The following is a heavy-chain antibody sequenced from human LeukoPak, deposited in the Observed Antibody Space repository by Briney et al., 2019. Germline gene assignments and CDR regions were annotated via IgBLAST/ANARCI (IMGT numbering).Heavy chain of an antibody. Sequence: SETLSLTCTVSGASIRTYYWGWIRQPPGKGLEWIGNIYFTGSTYYSSSLKSRVTISVDTSKNQFSLKLSSVTAADTAVYYCARAGYSYGYRDDYWGQGTLVTVSS. D-gene: IGHD5-18*01. CDR3: ARAGYSYGYRDDY. J-gene: IGHJ4*02. CDR1: GASIRTYY. V-gene: IGHV4-59*12. CDR2: IYFTGST.